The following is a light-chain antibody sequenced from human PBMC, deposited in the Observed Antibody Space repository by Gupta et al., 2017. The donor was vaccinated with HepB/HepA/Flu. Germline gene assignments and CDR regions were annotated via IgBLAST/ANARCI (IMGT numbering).Light chain of an antibody. J-gene: IGKJ2*01. V-gene: IGKV1-33*01. Sequence: DIKINQSPSSPVSFAGDRGPISGRASQDIRNYLNWYQQKPGKAPKVLIYDVSNLERRVPSRFSGSGSGTDFIFTISSLQPEDIATYYCQQYEDLPHTFGQGTKLEIK. CDR2: DVS. CDR3: QQYEDLPHT. CDR1: QDIRNY.